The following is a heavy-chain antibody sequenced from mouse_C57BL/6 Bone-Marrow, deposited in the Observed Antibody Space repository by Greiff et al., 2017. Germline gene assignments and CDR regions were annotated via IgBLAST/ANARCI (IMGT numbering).Heavy chain of an antibody. Sequence: EVNLVESGPVLVKPGASVKMSCKASGYTFTDYYMNWVKQSHGKSLEWIGVINPYNGGTSYNQKFKGKATLTVDKSSSTAYMELNSLTSEDSAVYYCARGGTTYWYFDVWGTGTTVTVSS. V-gene: IGHV1-19*01. CDR1: GYTFTDYY. D-gene: IGHD2-12*01. CDR3: ARGGTTYWYFDV. J-gene: IGHJ1*03. CDR2: INPYNGGT.